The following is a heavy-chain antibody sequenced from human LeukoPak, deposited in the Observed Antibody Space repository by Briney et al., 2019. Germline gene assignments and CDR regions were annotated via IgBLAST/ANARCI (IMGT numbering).Heavy chain of an antibody. Sequence: SQTLSLTCTVSGGSISSGSYYWSWIRQPAGKGLEWIGRIYTSGSTNYNPSLKSRVTISVDTSKNQFSLKLSSVTAADTAVYYCARTKYDILTGWLYGMDVWGQGTTVTVSS. J-gene: IGHJ6*02. CDR2: IYTSGST. CDR1: GGSISSGSYY. D-gene: IGHD3-9*01. CDR3: ARTKYDILTGWLYGMDV. V-gene: IGHV4-61*02.